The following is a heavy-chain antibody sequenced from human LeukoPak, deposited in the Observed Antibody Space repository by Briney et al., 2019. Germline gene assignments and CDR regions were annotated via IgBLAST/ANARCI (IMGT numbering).Heavy chain of an antibody. CDR2: ISSDSTTI. Sequence: GGSLRLSCAATGFTFSSYSMNWVRQAPGKGLEWVSYISSDSTTIYYADSVKGRFTISRDNAKNSLYLQMNSLRDEDTAVYYCGRGRAYWGQGTLVSVSS. CDR1: GFTFSSYS. V-gene: IGHV3-48*02. J-gene: IGHJ4*02. CDR3: GRGRAY.